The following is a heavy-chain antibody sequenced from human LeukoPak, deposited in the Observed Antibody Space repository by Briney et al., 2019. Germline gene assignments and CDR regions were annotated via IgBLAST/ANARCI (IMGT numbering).Heavy chain of an antibody. CDR2: ISSSGTSI. D-gene: IGHD2-2*01. Sequence: PGGSLRLSCAASGFTFSSYEMNWVRHAPGKGLEWVLYISSSGTSIYYADSVKGRFTTSRDNAKNSLYLQMNSLRADDTAVYYCARRYCSSTSCLIDYWGQGTLVTVSS. V-gene: IGHV3-48*03. CDR1: GFTFSSYE. J-gene: IGHJ4*02. CDR3: ARRYCSSTSCLIDY.